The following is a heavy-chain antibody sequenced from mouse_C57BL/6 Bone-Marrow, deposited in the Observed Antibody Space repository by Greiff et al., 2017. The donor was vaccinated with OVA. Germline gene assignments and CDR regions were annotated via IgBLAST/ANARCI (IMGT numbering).Heavy chain of an antibody. CDR2: INPYNGDT. CDR3: ASSVYYGNCGDD. J-gene: IGHJ2*01. Sequence: EVQLQESGPELVKPGDSVKISCKASGYSFTGYFMNWVMQSHGKSLEWIGRINPYNGDTFYNQKFKGKATLTVDKSSSTAHMELRSLTSEDSAVYYCASSVYYGNCGDDWGQGTTLTVSS. D-gene: IGHD2-1*01. V-gene: IGHV1-20*01. CDR1: GYSFTGYF.